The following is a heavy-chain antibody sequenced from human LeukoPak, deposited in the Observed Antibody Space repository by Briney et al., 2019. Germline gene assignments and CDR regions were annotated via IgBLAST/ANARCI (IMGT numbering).Heavy chain of an antibody. CDR1: GDTFIIND. D-gene: IGHD6-13*01. J-gene: IGHJ3*02. Sequence: ASVKVSCKASGDTFIINDINWVRQATGQGLEWMGWMNPNSGNTGYAQKFQGRVTMTRNTSISTAYMELTNLRSEDTAVYYCARVTAAGTWIFDIWGQGTTVAVSS. V-gene: IGHV1-8*01. CDR3: ARVTAAGTWIFDI. CDR2: MNPNSGNT.